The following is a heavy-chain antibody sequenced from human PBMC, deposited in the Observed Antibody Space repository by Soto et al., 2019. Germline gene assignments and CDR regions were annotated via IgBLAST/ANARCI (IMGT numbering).Heavy chain of an antibody. V-gene: IGHV3-21*01. CDR2: ISSSSSYI. CDR1: GFPCSSYS. J-gene: IGHJ3*02. CDR3: ARDYGSHDAFDI. D-gene: IGHD2-15*01. Sequence: PGGSLRVSRAASGFPCSSYSMNWVRQAPGKGLEWVSSISSSSSYIYYADSVKGRFTISRDNAKNSLYLQMNSLRAEDTAVYYCARDYGSHDAFDIWGQGTMVTVSS.